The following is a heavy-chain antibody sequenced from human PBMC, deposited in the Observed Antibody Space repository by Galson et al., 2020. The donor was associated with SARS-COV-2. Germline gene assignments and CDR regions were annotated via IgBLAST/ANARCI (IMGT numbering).Heavy chain of an antibody. D-gene: IGHD1-7*01. CDR3: ATHSSTRNSHGMDV. CDR1: GGSISSYY. CDR2: IFYSGST. J-gene: IGHJ6*02. Sequence: TSETLSLTCTVSGGSISSYYWSWIRQPPGKGLEWIGYIFYSGSTNYNPSLKSRVTISVDTSKNQFSLKLSSVTAADTAVYYCATHSSTRNSHGMDVWGQGTTVTVSS. V-gene: IGHV4-59*08.